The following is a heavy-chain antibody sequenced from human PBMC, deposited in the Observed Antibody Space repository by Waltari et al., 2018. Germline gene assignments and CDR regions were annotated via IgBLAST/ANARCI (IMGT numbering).Heavy chain of an antibody. V-gene: IGHV4-38-2*02. Sequence: QVQLQESGPGLVKPSETLSLTCTVSGYSISSGYYWGWIRQPPGKGLEWIGSIYHSGSTYYNPSLKSRVTISVDTSKNQFSLKLSSVTAADTAVYYCARATNERWLGEHDAFDIWGQGTMVTVSS. CDR1: GYSISSGYY. CDR3: ARATNERWLGEHDAFDI. J-gene: IGHJ3*02. D-gene: IGHD3-22*01. CDR2: IYHSGST.